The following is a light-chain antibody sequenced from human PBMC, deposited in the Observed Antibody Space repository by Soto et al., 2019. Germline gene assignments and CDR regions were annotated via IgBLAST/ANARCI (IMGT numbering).Light chain of an antibody. Sequence: DIVMTQSPDSLAASLGERATINCKSSLSLLYSSNNKNYLAWYQHKPGQPPKLLIYWASTRESGVPDRFSGSGSGTDFTLTISSLQAEDVAVYYCQQYYTTPRTFGQGTKVDIK. V-gene: IGKV4-1*01. J-gene: IGKJ1*01. CDR1: LSLLYSSNNKNY. CDR2: WAS. CDR3: QQYYTTPRT.